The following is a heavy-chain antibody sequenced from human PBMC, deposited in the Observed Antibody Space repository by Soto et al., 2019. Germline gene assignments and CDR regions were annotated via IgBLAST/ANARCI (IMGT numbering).Heavy chain of an antibody. Sequence: ASETLSLTCTVSGGPISGSSYYWGWIRQPPGKGLECIGSVHYSGSTDYNPSLKSRVTISVDTSKNQFSLKLTSVTAADTAVYFCASFSGATYGDYGGGINYWGQGTLVTDSS. CDR2: VHYSGST. V-gene: IGHV4-39*01. D-gene: IGHD4-17*01. J-gene: IGHJ4*02. CDR3: ASFSGATYGDYGGGINY. CDR1: GGPISGSSYY.